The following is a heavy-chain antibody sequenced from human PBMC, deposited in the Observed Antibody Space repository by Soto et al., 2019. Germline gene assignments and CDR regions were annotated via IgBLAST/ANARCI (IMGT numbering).Heavy chain of an antibody. CDR3: ARGERTLKVVVVPAASTENNWFDP. Sequence: KPSETLSLTCAVSGYSISSGYYWGWIRQPPGKGLEWIGSIYHSGSTYYNPSLKSRVTISVDTSKNQFSLKLSSVTAADTAVYYCARGERTLKVVVVPAASTENNWFDPWGQGTLVTVSS. D-gene: IGHD2-2*01. CDR1: GYSISSGYY. V-gene: IGHV4-38-2*01. J-gene: IGHJ5*02. CDR2: IYHSGST.